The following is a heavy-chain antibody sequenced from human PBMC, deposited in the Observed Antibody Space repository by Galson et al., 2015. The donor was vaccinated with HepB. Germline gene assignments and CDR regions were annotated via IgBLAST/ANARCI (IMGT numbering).Heavy chain of an antibody. D-gene: IGHD4-23*01. CDR3: ARGVTYACELLAI. CDR1: GGSVSSGDC. Sequence: SETLSLTYAVSGGSVSSGDCWCCVRQPPGKGLEWAGEIRPSPTTYYTPSLKGRVTISIDTSKNHVSLELTSVAAADTAVYYCARGVTYACELLAIWGQGTMVTVSS. CDR2: IRPSPTT. J-gene: IGHJ3*02. V-gene: IGHV4/OR15-8*02.